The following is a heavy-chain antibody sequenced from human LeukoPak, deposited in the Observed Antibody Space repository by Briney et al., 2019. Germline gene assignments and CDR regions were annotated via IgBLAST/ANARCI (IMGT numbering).Heavy chain of an antibody. CDR1: GVSISSSYYY. V-gene: IGHV4-39*01. CDR2: IYYSGST. D-gene: IGHD1-26*01. CDR3: AKSGGYGLIDY. Sequence: SETLSLTCIVSGVSISSSYYYWGWIRQPPGKGLEWIGSIYYSGSTYYNSSLKGRVTISIDTSKNQVSLNLTSMTAADTAVYYCAKSGGYGLIDYWGQGTLVTVSS. J-gene: IGHJ4*01.